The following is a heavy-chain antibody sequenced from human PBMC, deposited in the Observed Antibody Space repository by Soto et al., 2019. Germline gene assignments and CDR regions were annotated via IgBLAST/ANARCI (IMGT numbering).Heavy chain of an antibody. J-gene: IGHJ6*01. V-gene: IGHV3-23*01. CDR2: ISGSDGST. Sequence: EVQLLESGGGLVQPGGSLRLSCAASGFTFNNYAMTWVRQAPGKGLEWVSTISGSDGSTYYADSVKGRFTISRDNSKNALYLQMSSLRAEDTALYYCVKDWTGDTCPCMDVWGLGTTVTVSS. D-gene: IGHD2-8*02. CDR3: VKDWTGDTCPCMDV. CDR1: GFTFNNYA.